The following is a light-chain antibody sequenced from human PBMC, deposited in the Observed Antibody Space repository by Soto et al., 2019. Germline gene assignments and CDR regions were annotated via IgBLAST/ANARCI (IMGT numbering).Light chain of an antibody. CDR1: RGGIGDYDY. Sequence: SALTQPASVSWAPGQSITPFFLWTRGGIGDYDYVSWYQQHPLKVPKVIIYDVSNRPSGISYRFSGTKSANTASLTVSGLQAEDEADYYCCSYTRSGTLIFGTGTKVTVL. V-gene: IGLV2-14*03. J-gene: IGLJ1*01. CDR2: DVS. CDR3: CSYTRSGTLI.